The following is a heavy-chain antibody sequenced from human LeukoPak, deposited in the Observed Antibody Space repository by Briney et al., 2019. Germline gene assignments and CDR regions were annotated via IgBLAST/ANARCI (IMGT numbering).Heavy chain of an antibody. J-gene: IGHJ6*02. V-gene: IGHV3-15*01. CDR1: GFTFSNAW. CDR3: TTDGPHCSSTSCYTGVDYYYGMDV. D-gene: IGHD2-2*02. CDR2: IKSKTDGGTT. Sequence: GGSLRLSCAASGFTFSNAWMSWVRQAPGKGREWVGRIKSKTDGGTTDYAAPVKGRFTISRDDSKNTLYLQTNSLKTEDTAVYYCTTDGPHCSSTSCYTGVDYYYGMDVWGQGTTVTVSS.